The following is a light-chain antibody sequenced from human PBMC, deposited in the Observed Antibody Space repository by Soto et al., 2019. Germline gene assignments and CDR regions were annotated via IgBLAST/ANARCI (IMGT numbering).Light chain of an antibody. CDR2: EVS. J-gene: IGLJ2*01. Sequence: QSALTQPPSASGSPGQSVALSCTGTSTDFGAYNYVSWYQQHPGKAPKLLIFEVSTRPSGIPDRFSGSKSGNTATLTVSGLQADDEADYYCSSYADNTVKFGGGTQLTVL. V-gene: IGLV2-8*01. CDR1: STDFGAYNY. CDR3: SSYADNTVK.